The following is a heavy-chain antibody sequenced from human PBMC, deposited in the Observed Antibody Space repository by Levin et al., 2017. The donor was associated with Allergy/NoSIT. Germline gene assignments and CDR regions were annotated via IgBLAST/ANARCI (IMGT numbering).Heavy chain of an antibody. D-gene: IGHD4-23*01. CDR3: ARERLRWQLDY. V-gene: IGHV3-33*01. Sequence: LSLTCAASGFTFSSYGMHWVRQAPGKGLEWVAVIWYDGSNKYYADSVKGRFTISRDNSKNTLYLQMNSLRAEDTAVYYCARERLRWQLDYWGQGTLVTVSS. J-gene: IGHJ4*02. CDR1: GFTFSSYG. CDR2: IWYDGSNK.